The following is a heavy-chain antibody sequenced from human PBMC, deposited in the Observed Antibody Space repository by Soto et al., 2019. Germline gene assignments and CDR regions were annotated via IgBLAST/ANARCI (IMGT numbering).Heavy chain of an antibody. CDR3: AREPRPSQQQLGYYYYGMDV. J-gene: IGHJ6*02. V-gene: IGHV3-33*01. CDR2: IWYDGSNK. CDR1: GFTFSSYG. D-gene: IGHD6-13*01. Sequence: GGSLRLSCAASGFTFSSYGMHWVRQAPGKGLEWVAVIWYDGSNKYYADSVKGRFTISRDNSKNTLYLQMNSLRAEDTAVYYCAREPRPSQQQLGYYYYGMDVWGQGTTVTVSS.